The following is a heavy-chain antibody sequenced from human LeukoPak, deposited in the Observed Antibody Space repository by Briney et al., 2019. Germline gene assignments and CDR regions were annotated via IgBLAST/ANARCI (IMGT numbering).Heavy chain of an antibody. CDR2: ISGSGGST. Sequence: GGSLRLSCAASGFTFSSYAMSWVRQAPGKGLEWVSAISGSGGSTYYADSVKGRFTIFRDNSKNTLYLQMNSLRVEDTALYYCARVSTSGYYFYYYGMDVWGQGTTVTVSS. CDR1: GFTFSSYA. V-gene: IGHV3-23*01. D-gene: IGHD3-22*01. J-gene: IGHJ6*02. CDR3: ARVSTSGYYFYYYGMDV.